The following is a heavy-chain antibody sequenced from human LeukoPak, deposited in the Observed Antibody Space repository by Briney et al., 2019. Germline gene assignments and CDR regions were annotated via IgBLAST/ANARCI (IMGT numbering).Heavy chain of an antibody. J-gene: IGHJ4*02. CDR2: INHSGST. CDR3: ARSSTGYYFGY. Sequence: SETLSLTCTVSGASISSYYWSWIRQPPGKGLEWIGEINHSGSTNYNPSLKSRVTISVDTSKNQFSLKLSSVTAADTAVYYCARSSTGYYFGYWGQGTLVTVSS. V-gene: IGHV4-34*01. CDR1: GASISSYY. D-gene: IGHD3-22*01.